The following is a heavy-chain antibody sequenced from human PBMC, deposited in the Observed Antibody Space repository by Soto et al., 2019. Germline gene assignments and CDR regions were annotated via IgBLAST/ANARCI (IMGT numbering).Heavy chain of an antibody. CDR2: ISAYNGNT. CDR3: ARDWDIVVVTNRGYFDY. Sequence: ASVKVSCKASGYTFTSYGISWVRQAPGQGLEWMGWISAYNGNTNYAQKLQGRVTMTTDTSTSTAYMELRSLRSDDTAVYYCARDWDIVVVTNRGYFDYWGQGTLVTVSS. CDR1: GYTFTSYG. J-gene: IGHJ4*02. V-gene: IGHV1-18*01. D-gene: IGHD2-2*01.